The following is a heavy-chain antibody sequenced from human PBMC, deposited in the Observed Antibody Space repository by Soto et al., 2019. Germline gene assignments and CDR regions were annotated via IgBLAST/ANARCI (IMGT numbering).Heavy chain of an antibody. D-gene: IGHD3-3*01. V-gene: IGHV4-31*03. CDR1: GGSISSGGYY. Sequence: SETLSLTCTVSGGSISSGGYYWSWIRQHPGKGLEWIGYIYCSGSTYYNPSLKSRVTISVDTSKNQFSLKLSSVTAADTAVYYCARDLSGRGKIFGDYGMDVWGQGTTVTVSS. J-gene: IGHJ6*02. CDR3: ARDLSGRGKIFGDYGMDV. CDR2: IYCSGST.